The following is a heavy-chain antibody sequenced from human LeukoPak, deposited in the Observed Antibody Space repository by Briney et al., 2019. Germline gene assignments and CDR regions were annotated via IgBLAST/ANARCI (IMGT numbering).Heavy chain of an antibody. CDR2: ISGRAGST. CDR1: GFTFSNYA. D-gene: IGHD3-3*01. CDR3: AKDEITIFAVGYNWFDP. V-gene: IGHV3-23*01. J-gene: IGHJ5*02. Sequence: GGSLRLSCAASGFTFSNYAMTWVRQAPGKGLGWCSAISGRAGSTYYADSVKGRFTISRDDSKNTLYLQMNSLRAEDTAVYYCAKDEITIFAVGYNWFDPWGQGTLVTVSS.